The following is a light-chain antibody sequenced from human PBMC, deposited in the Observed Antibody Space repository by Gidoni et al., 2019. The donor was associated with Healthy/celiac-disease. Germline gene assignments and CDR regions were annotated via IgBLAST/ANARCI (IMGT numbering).Light chain of an antibody. CDR3: QTYDSSPHWV. Sequence: QRVTISCTGSSSNIGAGYDVHWYQQLPGTAPKLLIYGNSNRPSGVPDRFSGSKSGTSASLAITGLQAEDAADYYCQTYDSSPHWVFGGGTTLTVL. CDR2: GNS. CDR1: SSNIGAGYD. V-gene: IGLV1-40*01. J-gene: IGLJ3*02.